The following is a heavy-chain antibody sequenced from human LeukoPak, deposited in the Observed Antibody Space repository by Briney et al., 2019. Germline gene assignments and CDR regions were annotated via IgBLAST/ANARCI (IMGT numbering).Heavy chain of an antibody. V-gene: IGHV3-33*08. J-gene: IGHJ4*02. CDR1: GFTFSSYG. Sequence: PGGSLRLSCAASGFTFSSYGMHWVRQAPGKGLEWVAVIWYDGSNKYYADSVKGRFTISRDNSKNTLYLQMNSLRAEDTAVYYCAREGGIYDYVWGSYRLMYYFDYWGQGTLVTVSS. D-gene: IGHD3-16*02. CDR3: AREGGIYDYVWGSYRLMYYFDY. CDR2: IWYDGSNK.